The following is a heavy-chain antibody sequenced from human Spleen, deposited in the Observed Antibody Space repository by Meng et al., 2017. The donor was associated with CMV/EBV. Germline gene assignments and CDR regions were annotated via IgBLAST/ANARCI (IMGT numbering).Heavy chain of an antibody. D-gene: IGHD2-2*01. J-gene: IGHJ4*02. CDR3: TRGAEYQLPYGTKD. V-gene: IGHV3-21*01. Sequence: GESLKISCAASGFTFSSYSMNWVRQAPGKGLEWVSSITPVSDYIYYTDSVKGRFTISSDNAKKSLYLQMNSLRVEDTAVYYCTRGAEYQLPYGTKDWGRGTLVTVSS. CDR2: ITPVSDYI. CDR1: GFTFSSYS.